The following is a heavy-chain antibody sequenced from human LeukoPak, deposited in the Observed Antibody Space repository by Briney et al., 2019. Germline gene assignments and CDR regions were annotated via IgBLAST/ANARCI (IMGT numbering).Heavy chain of an antibody. V-gene: IGHV4-39*07. Sequence: SETLSLTRSVSGASISSGSNYWGWIRQPPGKTLEWIGSIYSSGSTYYNPSLKSRVIIIIATPKNHFSLTLSSVTAADTAVYYCARSDGYGLVGIWGQGTMVTVSS. D-gene: IGHD3-10*01. CDR2: IYSSGST. CDR1: GASISSGSNY. J-gene: IGHJ3*02. CDR3: ARSDGYGLVGI.